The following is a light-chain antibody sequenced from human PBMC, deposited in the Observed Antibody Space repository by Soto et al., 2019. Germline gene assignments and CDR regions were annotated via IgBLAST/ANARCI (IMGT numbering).Light chain of an antibody. J-gene: IGKJ4*01. CDR2: GAS. CDR3: QQYGSSWRLT. Sequence: EIVLTQSPGTLSLSPGERATLSCRASQSVSSSYLAWYQQKPGQAPRLLISGASSRATGIPDRFSGSGSGTDFTLTISRLEPEDFAVYYCQQYGSSWRLTFGGGTKVEIK. CDR1: QSVSSSY. V-gene: IGKV3-20*01.